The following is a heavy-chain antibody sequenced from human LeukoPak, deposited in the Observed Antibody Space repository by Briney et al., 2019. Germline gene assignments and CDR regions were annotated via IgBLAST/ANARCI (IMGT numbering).Heavy chain of an antibody. V-gene: IGHV3-7*01. CDR2: IKQDGSEK. CDR3: ARDLIAAAGKNYYYGMDV. J-gene: IGHJ6*02. Sequence: GGSLRLSCAASGFTFSSYAMSWVRQAPGKGLEWVANIKQDGSEKYYVDSVKGRFTISRDNAKNSLYLQMNSLRAEDTAVYYCARDLIAAAGKNYYYGMDVWGQGTTVTVSS. CDR1: GFTFSSYA. D-gene: IGHD6-13*01.